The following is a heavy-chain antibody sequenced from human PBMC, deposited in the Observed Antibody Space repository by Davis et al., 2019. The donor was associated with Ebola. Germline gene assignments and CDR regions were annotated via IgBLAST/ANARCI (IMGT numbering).Heavy chain of an antibody. CDR3: AKVHPPTTVTTGWFDP. V-gene: IGHV3-23*01. CDR1: GFIFSSYA. J-gene: IGHJ5*02. D-gene: IGHD4-17*01. Sequence: PAGSLRLSCAASGFIFSSYAMSWVRQAPGKGLEWVSSISVRSITYHADSVKGRFTISRANSKNTLYLQMNSLRAEDTAVYYCAKVHPPTTVTTGWFDPWGQGTLVTVSS. CDR2: ISVRSIT.